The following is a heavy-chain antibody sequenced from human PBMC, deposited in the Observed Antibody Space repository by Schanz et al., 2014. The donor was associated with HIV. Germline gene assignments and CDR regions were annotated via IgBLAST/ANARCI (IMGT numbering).Heavy chain of an antibody. D-gene: IGHD4-17*01. CDR1: GFTFDDYA. Sequence: EVQVVESGGGLVQPGRSLRLSCAASGFTFDDYAMHWVRQAPGKGLEWVSCISWNSGSIGYADSVKGRFTISRDNAKNSLYLQMNSLRAEDTALYYCACECDYGGNSCFDYWGQGTLVTVSS. J-gene: IGHJ4*02. CDR2: ISWNSGSI. CDR3: ACECDYGGNSCFDY. V-gene: IGHV3-9*01.